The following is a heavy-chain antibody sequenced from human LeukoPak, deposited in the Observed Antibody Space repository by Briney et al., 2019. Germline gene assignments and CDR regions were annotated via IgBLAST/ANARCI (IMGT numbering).Heavy chain of an antibody. CDR3: ARKGLRSGYVPLDY. CDR1: GDSISSNSW. V-gene: IGHV4-4*02. J-gene: IGHJ4*02. Sequence: PSETLSLTCAVSGDSISSNSWWSWVRLPPGKGLEWIGEIYHSGSTNYNPSLKSRVTISVDKSKSQFSLKLRSVTAADTAVYYCARKGLRSGYVPLDYWGQGTLVTVSS. D-gene: IGHD3-3*01. CDR2: IYHSGST.